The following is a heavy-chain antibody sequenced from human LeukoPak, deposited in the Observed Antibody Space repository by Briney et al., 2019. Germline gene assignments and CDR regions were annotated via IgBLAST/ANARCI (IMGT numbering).Heavy chain of an antibody. CDR2: FDPEDGET. J-gene: IGHJ3*02. V-gene: IGHV1-24*01. D-gene: IGHD2-2*02. Sequence: ASVKVSCKVPGYTLTELSMHWVRQVPGKGLEWMGGFDPEDGETIYAQKFQGRVTMTEDTSTDTAYMELSSLRSEDTAVYYCATQGSRHCSSTSCYIFDAFDIWGQGTMVTVSS. CDR1: GYTLTELS. CDR3: ATQGSRHCSSTSCYIFDAFDI.